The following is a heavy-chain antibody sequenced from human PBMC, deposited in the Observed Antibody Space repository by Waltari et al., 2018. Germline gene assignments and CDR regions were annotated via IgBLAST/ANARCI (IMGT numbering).Heavy chain of an antibody. CDR3: ARDLPPGYYGDYGGGMDV. D-gene: IGHD4-17*01. CDR1: GGSISSYY. CDR2: IYYSGST. J-gene: IGHJ6*02. V-gene: IGHV4-59*01. Sequence: QVQLQESGPGLVKPSETLSLTCPVSGGSISSYYWSWFRQPPGRGLEWIGYIYYSGSTNYNPSLKSRVTISVDTSKNQFSLKLSSVTAADTAVYYCARDLPPGYYGDYGGGMDVWGQGTTVTVSS.